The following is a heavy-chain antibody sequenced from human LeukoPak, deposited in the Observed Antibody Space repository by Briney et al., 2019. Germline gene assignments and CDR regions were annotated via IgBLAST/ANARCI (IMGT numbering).Heavy chain of an antibody. CDR3: AVSWWFDP. CDR2: ISYDGSNK. CDR1: GFTFSSYG. D-gene: IGHD3-10*01. J-gene: IGHJ5*02. V-gene: IGHV3-30*03. Sequence: GGSLRLSCAASGFTFSSYGMHWVRQAPGKGLEWVAVISYDGSNKYYADSVKGRFTISRDNSMNTLYLQMNSLRAEDTAVYYCAVSWWFDPWGQGTLVTVSS.